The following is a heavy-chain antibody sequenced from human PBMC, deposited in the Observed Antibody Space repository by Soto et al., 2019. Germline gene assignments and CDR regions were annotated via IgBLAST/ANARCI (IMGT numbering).Heavy chain of an antibody. V-gene: IGHV4-4*02. Sequence: QVQLQESGPGLVKPSGTLSLTCVVSGASIFSDDWWPWVRQPPGKGLEWLGEIHHTGTTNYNSSRNSRVTISLDKSKNQCSLRLNSVTAADTAIYYFANWGGLRFPRVLWGRGTLVTVSS. D-gene: IGHD3-16*01. CDR2: IHHTGTT. CDR3: ANWGGLRFPRVL. J-gene: IGHJ1*01. CDR1: GASIFSDDW.